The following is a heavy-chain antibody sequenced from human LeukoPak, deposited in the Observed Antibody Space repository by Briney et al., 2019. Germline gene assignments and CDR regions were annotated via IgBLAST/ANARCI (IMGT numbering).Heavy chain of an antibody. Sequence: PGGSLRLSCAASGFTFSSYAMHWVRQALGKGLEWVAVISYDGSNKYYADSVKGRFTISRDNSKNTLYLQMNSLRAEDTAVYYCAREGGITMIVANFDYWGQGTLVTVSS. CDR1: GFTFSSYA. V-gene: IGHV3-30*01. D-gene: IGHD3-22*01. J-gene: IGHJ4*02. CDR3: AREGGITMIVANFDY. CDR2: ISYDGSNK.